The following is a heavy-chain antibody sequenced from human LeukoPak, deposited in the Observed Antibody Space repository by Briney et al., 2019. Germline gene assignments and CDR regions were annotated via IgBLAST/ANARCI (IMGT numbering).Heavy chain of an antibody. V-gene: IGHV4-38-2*02. CDR2: IYHSGST. CDR1: GYSISSGYY. D-gene: IGHD4-17*01. CDR3: SGLTTVTTNYYYMDV. J-gene: IGHJ6*03. Sequence: SETLSLTCTVSGYSISSGYYWGWIRQPPGKGLEWIGSIYHSGSTYYNPSLKSRVTISVDTSKNQFSLKLSSVTAADTAVYYCSGLTTVTTNYYYMDVWGKGTTVTIS.